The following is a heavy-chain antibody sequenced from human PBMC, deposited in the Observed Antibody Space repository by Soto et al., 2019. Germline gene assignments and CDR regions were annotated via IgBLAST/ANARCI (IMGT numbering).Heavy chain of an antibody. CDR1: GGTFSSYA. J-gene: IGHJ6*02. CDR3: ARIAVAGDYYYYYGMDV. V-gene: IGHV1-69*12. CDR2: IIPIFGTA. Sequence: QVQLVQSGAEVKKPGSSVKVSCKASGGTFSSYAISWVRQAPGQGLEWMGGIIPIFGTANYAQKFQGRVTITAEESTSTAYMELSSLRSEDTAVYYCARIAVAGDYYYYYGMDVWGQGTTVTVSS. D-gene: IGHD6-19*01.